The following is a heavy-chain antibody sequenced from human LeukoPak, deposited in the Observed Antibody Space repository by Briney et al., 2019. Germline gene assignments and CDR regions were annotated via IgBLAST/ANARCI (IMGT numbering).Heavy chain of an antibody. J-gene: IGHJ4*02. Sequence: GGSLRLSCAASGFTFSSYAMSWVRQAPGKGLEWVSAISGSGGSTYYADSVKGRFTISRDNSKNTLYLQMNSLRAEDTAVYYRARDGVTFGGVIVSPFFDYWGQGTLVTVSS. CDR2: ISGSGGST. V-gene: IGHV3-23*01. CDR1: GFTFSSYA. D-gene: IGHD3-16*02. CDR3: ARDGVTFGGVIVSPFFDY.